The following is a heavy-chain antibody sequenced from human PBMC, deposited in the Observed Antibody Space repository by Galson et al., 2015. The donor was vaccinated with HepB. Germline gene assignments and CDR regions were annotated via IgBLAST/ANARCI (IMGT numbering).Heavy chain of an antibody. CDR1: GGSFSSYY. D-gene: IGHD5-18*01. Sequence: ETLSLTCTVSGGSFSSYYWSWIRQPAGKGLAWIGHIHISGRTNYNPSLKSRVTMSVDTSTNQFSLKPSSETAADTAVYYCARAGTWLQDAFNIWGQGTMVTVSS. CDR2: IHISGRT. V-gene: IGHV4-4*07. CDR3: ARAGTWLQDAFNI. J-gene: IGHJ3*02.